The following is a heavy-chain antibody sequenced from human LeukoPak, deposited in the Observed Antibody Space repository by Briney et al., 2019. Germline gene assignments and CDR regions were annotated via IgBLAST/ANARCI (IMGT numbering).Heavy chain of an antibody. V-gene: IGHV1-69*04. D-gene: IGHD3-22*01. CDR3: ARAYYYDSSGYYYRGEYFQH. CDR2: IIPILGIA. J-gene: IGHJ1*01. CDR1: GYTFTGYY. Sequence: ASVKVSCKASGYTFTGYYMHWVRQAPGQGLEWMGRIIPILGIANYAQKFQGRVTITADKSTSTAYMELSSLRSEDTAVYYSARAYYYDSSGYYYRGEYFQHWGQGTLVTVSS.